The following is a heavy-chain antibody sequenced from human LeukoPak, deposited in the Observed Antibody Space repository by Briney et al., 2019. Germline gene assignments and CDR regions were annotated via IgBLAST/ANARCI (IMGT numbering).Heavy chain of an antibody. CDR3: ASGGYVYYYYYMDV. D-gene: IGHD3-10*02. Sequence: ASVKVSCKASGCTFTGYYMHWVRQAPGQGLEWMGRINPNSGGTNYAQKFQGRVTMTRDTSISTAYMELSRLRSDDTAVYYCASGGYVYYYYYMDVWGKGTTVTVSS. CDR1: GCTFTGYY. CDR2: INPNSGGT. J-gene: IGHJ6*03. V-gene: IGHV1-2*06.